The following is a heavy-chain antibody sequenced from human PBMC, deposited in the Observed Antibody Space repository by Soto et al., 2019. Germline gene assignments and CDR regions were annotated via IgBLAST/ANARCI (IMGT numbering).Heavy chain of an antibody. J-gene: IGHJ5*02. CDR2: IYYNGNT. CDR3: ARHTWGRQRGWFDP. CDR1: GGSISSTTYY. Sequence: QLQLQESGPGLVKPSETLSLTCTVSGGSISSTTYYWGWIRQPLGKGREWIGSIYYNGNTFYNPSLNRQVTISIDTSKNQCSLKLSSVTAADTAVYYCARHTWGRQRGWFDPWGQGTPVTVSS. V-gene: IGHV4-39*01. D-gene: IGHD2-2*01.